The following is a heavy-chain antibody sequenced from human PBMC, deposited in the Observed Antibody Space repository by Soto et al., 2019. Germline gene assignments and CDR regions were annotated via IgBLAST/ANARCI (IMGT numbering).Heavy chain of an antibody. J-gene: IGHJ4*02. CDR1: GFTFSSYA. CDR3: ARDGGAY. Sequence: QVQLVESGGCVVQPGRSLRLSCAASGFTFSSYAMHWVRRAPGKGLEWMAVMSYDGSNKYYADSVKGRFTISRDNSKNTLYLQMNSLRPEDTALYYCARDGGAYWGQGTLVIVSS. D-gene: IGHD3-16*01. CDR2: MSYDGSNK. V-gene: IGHV3-30-3*01.